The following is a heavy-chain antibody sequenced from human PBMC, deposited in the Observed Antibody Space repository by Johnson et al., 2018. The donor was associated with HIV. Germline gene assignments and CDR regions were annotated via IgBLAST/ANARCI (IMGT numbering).Heavy chain of an antibody. CDR1: GFTFSSYG. V-gene: IGHV3-7*03. Sequence: VQLVESGGGVVQPGRSLRLSCAASGFTFSSYGMHWVRQAPGKGLAWVANIKQDGSETSYVDSVKGRFTISRDHSKNTLYLQMNSLRAEDTAVYYCARLTWDQNRGWDAFDIWGQGTMVTVSS. D-gene: IGHD1-26*01. CDR2: IKQDGSET. CDR3: ARLTWDQNRGWDAFDI. J-gene: IGHJ3*02.